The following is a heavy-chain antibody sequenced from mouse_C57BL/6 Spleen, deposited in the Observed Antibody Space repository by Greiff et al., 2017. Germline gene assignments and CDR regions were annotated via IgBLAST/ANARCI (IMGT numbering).Heavy chain of an antibody. CDR2: IDPSDSYT. J-gene: IGHJ2*01. CDR3: ARSGSYGRSPYYFDY. Sequence: QVQLQQPGAELVMPGASVKLSCKASGYTFTSYWMHWVKQRPGQGLEWIGEIDPSDSYTNYKQKFQGKSTLTVDKSSNPAYMQLSSLTSEDSAVYYCARSGSYGRSPYYFDYWGQGTTLTVSS. V-gene: IGHV1-69*01. D-gene: IGHD1-1*01. CDR1: GYTFTSYW.